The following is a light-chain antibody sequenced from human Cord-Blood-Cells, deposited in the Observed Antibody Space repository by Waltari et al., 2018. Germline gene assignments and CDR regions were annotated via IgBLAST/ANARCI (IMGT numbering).Light chain of an antibody. V-gene: IGKV3-20*01. CDR3: QQYGSSPT. CDR1: QCVSSSD. J-gene: IGKJ1*01. CDR2: GAC. Sequence: EIVLPHSPGTLSLSPGERATLSCRASQCVSSSDLSWYQQKPGQAPRLVIYGACSRATGIPDRFSGGGSGTDFAPTISRLEPEDFAVYYWQQYGSSPTFGQGTKVEIK.